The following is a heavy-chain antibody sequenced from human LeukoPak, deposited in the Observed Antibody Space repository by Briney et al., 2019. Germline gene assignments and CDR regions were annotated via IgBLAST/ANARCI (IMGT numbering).Heavy chain of an antibody. CDR1: GGSISSYY. D-gene: IGHD2-15*01. CDR2: IYSSGST. CDR3: ARHCSGGSCLFDY. Sequence: SETLSLTCSVSGGSISSYYWSWIRQPPGKGLEWIGYIYSSGSTKYNPSLKSRVTISVDTSKNQFSLKLSSVTAADTAVYYCARHCSGGSCLFDYWGQGTLVTVSS. J-gene: IGHJ4*02. V-gene: IGHV4-59*08.